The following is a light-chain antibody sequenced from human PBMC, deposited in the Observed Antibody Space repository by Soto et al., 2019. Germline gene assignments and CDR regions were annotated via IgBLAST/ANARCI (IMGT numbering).Light chain of an antibody. Sequence: DIPMTQSPSTLSASVGDRVSVTCRASQSISTWLAWYQQKPGKAPKLLIFDASSLESGVPSRFSGSGSGTEFTLTINSLQPDDFATYYCLQYNDYSYSYGQGTKLEIK. CDR2: DAS. V-gene: IGKV1-5*01. J-gene: IGKJ2*03. CDR1: QSISTW. CDR3: LQYNDYSYS.